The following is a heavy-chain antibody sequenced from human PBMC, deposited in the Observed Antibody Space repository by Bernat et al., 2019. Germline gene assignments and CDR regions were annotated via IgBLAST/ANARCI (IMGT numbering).Heavy chain of an antibody. Sequence: EVQLVESGGNLVQPGGSLRLSCAASGFTVSSNYMSWVRQAPGKGLEWVSTIYRDGSTYYADSVKGRFVSSRDNSKNTLFLHMSRLRADEMALYYCARQDDFWSGFVVWGQGTLVTVSS. CDR2: IYRDGST. V-gene: IGHV3-66*04. D-gene: IGHD3-3*01. CDR1: GFTVSSNY. CDR3: ARQDDFWSGFVV. J-gene: IGHJ5*02.